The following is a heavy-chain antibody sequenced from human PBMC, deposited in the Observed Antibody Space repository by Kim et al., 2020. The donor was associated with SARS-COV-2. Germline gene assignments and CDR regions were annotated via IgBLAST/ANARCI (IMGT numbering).Heavy chain of an antibody. V-gene: IGHV7-4-1*01. CDR2: NP. J-gene: IGHJ4*02. D-gene: IGHD2-8*02. Sequence: NPTYAQGFNGRFVFTLDTSVTTAYVQVRSLKAEDTAVYYCARDSTGYFDSWGQGTLVTVSS. CDR3: ARDSTGYFDS.